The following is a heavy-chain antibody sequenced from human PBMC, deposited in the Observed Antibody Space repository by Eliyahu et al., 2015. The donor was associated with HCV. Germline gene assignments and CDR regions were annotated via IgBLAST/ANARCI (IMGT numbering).Heavy chain of an antibody. V-gene: IGHV2-70*04. CDR1: GFSLXTNSMR. J-gene: IGHJ4*02. Sequence: QVTLKESGPALVKPTQTLTLTCTFXGFSLXTNSMRVNWLRQPPGKALXWLARIDWDDDKFYSTSLKTRLTISKDTSKNQVVLTMTNVDPVDTATYFCARSNPEMTTMTTCLFDYWGQGTLVTVSS. CDR2: IDWDDDK. D-gene: IGHD4-17*01. CDR3: ARSNPEMTTMTTCLFDY.